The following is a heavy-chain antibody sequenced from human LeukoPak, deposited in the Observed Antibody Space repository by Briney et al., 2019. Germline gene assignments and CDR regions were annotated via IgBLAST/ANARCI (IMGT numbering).Heavy chain of an antibody. CDR2: INHSGST. D-gene: IGHD3-9*01. CDR3: ARGNWLLVDY. V-gene: IGHV4-34*01. J-gene: IGHJ4*02. CDR1: GGSFSGYY. Sequence: SETLSLTCAVYGGSFSGYYWSWIRQPPGKGLEWIGEINHSGSTNYNPSLKSRVTISVDTSKNQFSLKLSSVTAADTAVYYCARGNWLLVDYWGQGTLVTVSS.